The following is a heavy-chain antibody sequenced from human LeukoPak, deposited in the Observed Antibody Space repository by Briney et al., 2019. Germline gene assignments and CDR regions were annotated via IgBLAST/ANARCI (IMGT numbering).Heavy chain of an antibody. Sequence: PGRSLRLSCGASGFPFSIFGMHWVRQAPGKGLVWVAVVWHDDNQKYYADSVKGRFTISKDNSKNTVYLQMNSLRAEDTATYYCARDGSTYTINFYQALDVWGQGTMVTVSS. J-gene: IGHJ3*01. CDR1: GFPFSIFG. CDR3: ARDGSTYTINFYQALDV. V-gene: IGHV3-33*01. CDR2: VWHDDNQK. D-gene: IGHD1-26*01.